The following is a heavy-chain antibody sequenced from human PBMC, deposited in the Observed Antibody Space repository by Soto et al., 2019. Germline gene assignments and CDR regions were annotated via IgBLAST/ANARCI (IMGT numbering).Heavy chain of an antibody. CDR2: TYYRSKWFN. CDR1: GDSVSSDTAA. J-gene: IGHJ6*02. CDR3: ARVGDIVIVPNVYSYYYYGMDV. Sequence: PSQTLSLTCAISGDSVSSDTAAWNWIRQSPSRGLEWLGRTYYRSKWFNDYAVSVKSRITINPDTSKNQISLQLSSVTPEDTALYFCARVGDIVIVPNVYSYYYYGMDVWGQGTTVTVSS. D-gene: IGHD2-2*01. V-gene: IGHV6-1*01.